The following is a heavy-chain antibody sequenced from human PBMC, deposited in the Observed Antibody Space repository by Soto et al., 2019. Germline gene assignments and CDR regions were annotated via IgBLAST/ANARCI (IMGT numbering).Heavy chain of an antibody. V-gene: IGHV1-69*05. D-gene: IGHD3-3*01. CDR2: IIPIFGTA. Sequence: SVKVSCKASGGTFSSYAISWVRQAPGQGLEWMGGIIPIFGTANYAQKFQGRVTMTTNDSTSTAYMELSSLRSEDTAVYYCARGDYDFWSGYYYYYYYYMDVWGKGTTVTVSS. J-gene: IGHJ6*03. CDR1: GGTFSSYA. CDR3: ARGDYDFWSGYYYYYYYYMDV.